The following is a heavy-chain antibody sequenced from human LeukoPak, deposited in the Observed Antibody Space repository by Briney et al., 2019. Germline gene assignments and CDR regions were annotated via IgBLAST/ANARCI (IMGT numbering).Heavy chain of an antibody. D-gene: IGHD2-2*02. Sequence: SGGSLRLSCAASGFTFSSYGMHWVSQAPGKGLEWVTFIQYDGSNKYYADSVKGRFTISRDNSKNTLYLQMNSLRAEDAAVYYCAKVSPNQLLYGYFQSWGQGTLVTVSS. V-gene: IGHV3-30*02. CDR1: GFTFSSYG. J-gene: IGHJ1*01. CDR2: IQYDGSNK. CDR3: AKVSPNQLLYGYFQS.